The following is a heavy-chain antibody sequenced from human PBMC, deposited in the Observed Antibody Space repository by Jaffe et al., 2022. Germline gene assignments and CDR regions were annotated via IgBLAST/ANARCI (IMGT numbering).Heavy chain of an antibody. CDR1: GDSISSYY. CDR3: ARGQNIGVYYYMDV. CDR2: IYYSGST. J-gene: IGHJ6*03. V-gene: IGHV4-59*01. Sequence: QVQLQESGPGLVKPSETLSLTCTVSGDSISSYYWSWMRQPPGKGLEWIGYIYYSGSTNYNPSLKSRVTISVDTSKNQFSLKLSSVTAADTAVYYCARGQNIGVYYYMDVWGKGTTVTVSS. D-gene: IGHD3-10*01.